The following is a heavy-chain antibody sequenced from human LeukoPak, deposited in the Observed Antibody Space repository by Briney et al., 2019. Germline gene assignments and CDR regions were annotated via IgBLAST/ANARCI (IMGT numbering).Heavy chain of an antibody. CDR3: ARQRSDFWSQNWFDP. Sequence: SETLSLTCTVSGGSISSYYWSWIRQPPGKGLEWIGYIYYSGSTNYNPSLESRVTISVDTSKNQFSLKLSSVTAADTAVYYCARQRSDFWSQNWFDPWGQGTLVTVSS. D-gene: IGHD3-3*01. CDR2: IYYSGST. CDR1: GGSISSYY. V-gene: IGHV4-59*08. J-gene: IGHJ5*02.